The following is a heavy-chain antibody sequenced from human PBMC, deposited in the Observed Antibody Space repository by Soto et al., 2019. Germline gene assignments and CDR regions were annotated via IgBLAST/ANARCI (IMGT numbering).Heavy chain of an antibody. Sequence: QVQLVESGGDVVQPGTSLRLSCATSGFNFRNSIMHWVRQAPGKGLEWVALVSYDEESQGYADSVKGRFTISRDKSKNTLYLQMNSLKVDDTAVYYCATDGAYWGQGTLVTVSS. CDR3: ATDGAY. J-gene: IGHJ4*02. V-gene: IGHV3-30*04. CDR1: GFNFRNSI. CDR2: VSYDEESQ. D-gene: IGHD3-16*01.